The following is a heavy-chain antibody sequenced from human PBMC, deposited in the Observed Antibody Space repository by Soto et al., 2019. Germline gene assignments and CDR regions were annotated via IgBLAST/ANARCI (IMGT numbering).Heavy chain of an antibody. J-gene: IGHJ4*02. D-gene: IGHD6-13*01. CDR2: ISYDGSNK. CDR1: GFTFSSYG. V-gene: IGHV3-30*18. Sequence: QVQLVESGGGVVQPGRSLRLSCAASGFTFSSYGMHWVCQAPGKGLEWVAVISYDGSNKYYADSVKGRFTISRDTSKNTLYLQMDSLRAEDTAMYYCAKYSSSWDPITPLDHWGQGTLVTVSS. CDR3: AKYSSSWDPITPLDH.